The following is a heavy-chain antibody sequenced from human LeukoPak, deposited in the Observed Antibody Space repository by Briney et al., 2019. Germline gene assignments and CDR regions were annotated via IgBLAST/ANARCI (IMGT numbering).Heavy chain of an antibody. CDR2: IIPMFGTA. J-gene: IGHJ6*02. D-gene: IGHD3-22*01. Sequence: ASVTVSCKASGGTFSSYAISWVRQAPGQGLEWMGGIIPMFGTANYAQTFRGRVTITAVESMSTAYIELTSLRYEDTAVYYCARETYRDYYDSSARFYYYYYGMDVWGQGTTVTVSS. CDR3: ARETYRDYYDSSARFYYYYYGMDV. CDR1: GGTFSSYA. V-gene: IGHV1-69*13.